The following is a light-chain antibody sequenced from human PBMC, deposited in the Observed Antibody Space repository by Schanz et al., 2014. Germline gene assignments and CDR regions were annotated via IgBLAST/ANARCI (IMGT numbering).Light chain of an antibody. V-gene: IGKV1-6*01. CDR2: TTS. CDR3: LQDRDYPYT. J-gene: IGKJ2*01. Sequence: AIQMTQSPSSLSASVGDRVTITCRASQGVRNDLGWYQQKPGKAPKLLIYTTSNLESGVPSRFSGSGSGTDFTLTIDSLQPEDFATYYCLQDRDYPYTFGQGTKLEIK. CDR1: QGVRND.